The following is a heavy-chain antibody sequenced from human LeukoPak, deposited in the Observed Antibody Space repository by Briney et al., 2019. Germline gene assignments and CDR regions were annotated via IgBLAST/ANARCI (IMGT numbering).Heavy chain of an antibody. CDR3: ARVRGTFETD. V-gene: IGHV4-59*01. J-gene: IGHJ1*01. CDR2: LYYSGST. Sequence: SETLSLTCTVSGASISTYYWSWIRQPPGKGLEWIGYLYYSGSTTYSPSLKSRVTMSVDTSKSQFSRKLNSVTAADTAIYYCARVRGTFETDWGQGTLVTVSS. D-gene: IGHD2/OR15-2a*01. CDR1: GASISTYY.